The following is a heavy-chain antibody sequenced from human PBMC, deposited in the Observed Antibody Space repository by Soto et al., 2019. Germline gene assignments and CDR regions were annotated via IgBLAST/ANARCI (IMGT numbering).Heavy chain of an antibody. D-gene: IGHD3-10*01. J-gene: IGHJ6*02. V-gene: IGHV4-59*01. CDR2: IYYSGST. CDR3: GRGGGLDYYYYYGMEV. CDR1: GGCISSYS. Sequence: SVTMSLTRTVSGGCISSYSRCCDRKPPGKGLEWIGYIYYSGSTNYNPSLKSRVTISVDTSKNQFSLKLSSVTAADTAVYYCGRGGGLDYYYYYGMEVWGQGTTVTVSS.